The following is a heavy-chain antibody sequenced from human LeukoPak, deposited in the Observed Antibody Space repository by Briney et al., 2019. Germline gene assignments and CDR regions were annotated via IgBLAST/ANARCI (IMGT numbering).Heavy chain of an antibody. V-gene: IGHV1-24*01. J-gene: IGHJ5*02. CDR3: ATRNRGYSYGYWFDP. Sequence: ASVKVSCKVSGYTLTELSMHWVRQAPGKGVEWMGGFDPEDGETIYAQKFQGRVTMTEDTSTDTAYMELSGLRSEDTAVYYCATRNRGYSYGYWFDPWGQGTLVTVSS. D-gene: IGHD5-18*01. CDR2: FDPEDGET. CDR1: GYTLTELS.